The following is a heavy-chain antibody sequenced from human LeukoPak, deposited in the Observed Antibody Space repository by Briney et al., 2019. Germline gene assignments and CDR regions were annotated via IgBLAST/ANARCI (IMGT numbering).Heavy chain of an antibody. J-gene: IGHJ4*02. CDR1: GFTFSSYG. CDR2: ISGSGGSVGGT. D-gene: IGHD6-19*01. CDR3: AKNRVSQWLVPVDY. V-gene: IGHV3-23*01. Sequence: PGGTLRLSCAASGFTFSSYGMSWVRQAPGKGLEWVSAISGSGGSVGGTYYADSVKGRFTISRDNSKNTLYLQMNSLRAEDTALYYCAKNRVSQWLVPVDYWGQGTLVTVSS.